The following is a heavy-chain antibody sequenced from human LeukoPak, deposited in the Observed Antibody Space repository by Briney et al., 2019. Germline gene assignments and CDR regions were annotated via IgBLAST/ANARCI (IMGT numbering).Heavy chain of an antibody. CDR1: GGTFSSYA. Sequence: SVKVSCKASGGTFSSYAISWVRRAPGQGLEWMGRIIPILGIANYAQKLQGRVTMTTDTSTSTAYMELRSLRSDDTAVYYCARLRFLLMDVWGQGTTVTVSS. CDR2: IIPILGIA. D-gene: IGHD3-3*01. CDR3: ARLRFLLMDV. J-gene: IGHJ6*02. V-gene: IGHV1-69*04.